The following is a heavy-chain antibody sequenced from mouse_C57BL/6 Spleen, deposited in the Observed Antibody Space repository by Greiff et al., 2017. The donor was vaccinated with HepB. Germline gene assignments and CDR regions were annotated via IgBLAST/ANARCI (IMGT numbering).Heavy chain of an antibody. CDR1: GFSLTSYG. V-gene: IGHV2-2*01. Sequence: VQLQQSGPGLVQPSQSLSITCTVSGFSLTSYGVHWVRQSPGKGLEWLGVIWSGGSTDYNAAFISRLSISKDNSKSQVFFKMNSLQADDTAIYYCARSDRGYFDVWGTGTTVTVSS. J-gene: IGHJ1*03. CDR2: IWSGGST. CDR3: ARSDRGYFDV. D-gene: IGHD2-14*01.